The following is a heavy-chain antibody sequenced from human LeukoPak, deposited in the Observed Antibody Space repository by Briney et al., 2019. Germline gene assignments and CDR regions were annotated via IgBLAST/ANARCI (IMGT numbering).Heavy chain of an antibody. J-gene: IGHJ4*02. Sequence: PGGSLRLSCAASGFTFSSYAMSWVRQAPGKGLEWVSAISGSGGSTYYADSVKGRFTISRDNSKNTLYLQMNSLRAEDTAVYYCAKSYDGSGSYYILVDAFDYWGQGTLVTVSS. D-gene: IGHD3-10*01. V-gene: IGHV3-23*01. CDR1: GFTFSSYA. CDR2: ISGSGGST. CDR3: AKSYDGSGSYYILVDAFDY.